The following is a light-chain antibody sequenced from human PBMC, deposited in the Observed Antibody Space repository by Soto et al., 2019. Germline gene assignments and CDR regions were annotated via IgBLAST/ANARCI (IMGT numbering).Light chain of an antibody. J-gene: IGKJ3*01. V-gene: IGKV3-20*01. CDR1: QSVTVNS. Sequence: EILLTQSPSTLSLSPGEGVTLSCRASQSVTVNSLAWYQQKPGQAPRLLIYAASTRAAAVPDRFTGSGSGTDFAHTISRLEPEDFGVYYCQQYGDSPLTSGRGTKVDIK. CDR3: QQYGDSPLT. CDR2: AAS.